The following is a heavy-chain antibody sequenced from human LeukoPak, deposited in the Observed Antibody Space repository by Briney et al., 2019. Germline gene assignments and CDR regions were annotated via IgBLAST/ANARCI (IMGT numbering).Heavy chain of an antibody. CDR2: ISGSGSST. CDR3: AKGGPHTQQVFQDS. D-gene: IGHD6-13*01. CDR1: GFPFSIHA. J-gene: IGHJ4*02. Sequence: GGPLRLSCAASGFPFSIHAMSWARQAPGEGREWVSAISGSGSSTSYADSVKGRFTISRENSNNTLYLQKHSLRADDTAVYYCAKGGPHTQQVFQDSWGQGTLVTVSS. V-gene: IGHV3-23*01.